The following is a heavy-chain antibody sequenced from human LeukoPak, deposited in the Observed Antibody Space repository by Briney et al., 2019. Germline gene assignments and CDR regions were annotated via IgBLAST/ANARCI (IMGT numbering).Heavy chain of an antibody. J-gene: IGHJ4*02. CDR2: IYYSGST. CDR1: GGSFSGYY. D-gene: IGHD3-3*01. Sequence: PETLSLTCAVYGGSFSGYYWGWIRQPPGKGLEWIGSIYYSGSTYYNPSLKSRVTISVDTSKNQFSLKLSSVTAADTAVYYCARHTGDFWSGYYSHFDYWGQGTLVTVSS. V-gene: IGHV4-39*01. CDR3: ARHTGDFWSGYYSHFDY.